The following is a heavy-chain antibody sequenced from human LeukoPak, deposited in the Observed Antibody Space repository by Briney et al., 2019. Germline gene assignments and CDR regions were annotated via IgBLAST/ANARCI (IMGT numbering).Heavy chain of an antibody. Sequence: PSETLSLTCTVSGGSISSYYLSWVRQPPGKGLEWVGYIYYSGSTNYNPSLKSRVTISVDTSKTQFSLKLSSVTAADTPVYYCARGLLDGYAHPAAFDIWGQGTMVTVSS. CDR1: GGSISSYY. J-gene: IGHJ3*02. CDR3: ARGLLDGYAHPAAFDI. V-gene: IGHV4-59*01. D-gene: IGHD5-24*01. CDR2: IYYSGST.